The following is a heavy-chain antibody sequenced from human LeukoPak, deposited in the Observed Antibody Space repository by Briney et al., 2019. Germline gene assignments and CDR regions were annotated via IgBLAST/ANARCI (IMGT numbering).Heavy chain of an antibody. V-gene: IGHV4-34*01. CDR2: INHSGST. CDR3: ARAVRPFCGGDCYSGNYYFDY. D-gene: IGHD2-21*02. CDR1: GGSFSGYY. Sequence: SETLSLTCAVYGGSFSGYYWSWIRQPPGKGLEWIGEINHSGSTNYNPSLKSRVTISVDTSKNQFSLKLSSVTAADTAVYYCARAVRPFCGGDCYSGNYYFDYWGQGTLVTVSS. J-gene: IGHJ4*02.